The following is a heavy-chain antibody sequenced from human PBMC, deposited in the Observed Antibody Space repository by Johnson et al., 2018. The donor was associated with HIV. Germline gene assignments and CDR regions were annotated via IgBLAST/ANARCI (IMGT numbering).Heavy chain of an antibody. D-gene: IGHD6-6*01. CDR3: ARSRGKQLADAFDI. V-gene: IGHV3-66*01. Sequence: PGKGLEWVSVIYRGGYTYYADSVKGRFTISRDNSKNTLYLQMGSLRAEDMAVYYCARSRGKQLADAFDIWGQGTMVTVSS. J-gene: IGHJ3*02. CDR2: IYRGGYT.